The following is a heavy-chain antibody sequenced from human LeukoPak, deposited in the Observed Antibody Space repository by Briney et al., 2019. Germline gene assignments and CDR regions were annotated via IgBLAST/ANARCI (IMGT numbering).Heavy chain of an antibody. Sequence: GGSLRLSCAASGFTFSSYSMNWVRQAPGKGLEWVSSISSSSSYIYYADSVKGRFTISRDNAKNSLYLQMNSLRAEDTAVYYCARDRGSGYSYGLPDAFDIWGQGTMVTVSS. J-gene: IGHJ3*02. CDR2: ISSSSSYI. CDR3: ARDRGSGYSYGLPDAFDI. V-gene: IGHV3-21*01. D-gene: IGHD5-18*01. CDR1: GFTFSSYS.